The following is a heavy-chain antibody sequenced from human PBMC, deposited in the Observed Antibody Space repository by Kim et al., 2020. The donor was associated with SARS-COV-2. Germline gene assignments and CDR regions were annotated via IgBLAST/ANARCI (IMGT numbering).Heavy chain of an antibody. D-gene: IGHD4-17*01. CDR1: GFTFSSYG. CDR3: AKDMGDYVPGDYYYYYGMDV. J-gene: IGHJ6*02. Sequence: GGSLRLSCAASGFTFSSYGMHWVRQAPGKGLEWVAVISYDGSNKYYADSVKGRFTISRDNSKNTLYLQMNSLRAEDTAVYYCAKDMGDYVPGDYYYYYGMDVWGQGTTVTVSS. CDR2: ISYDGSNK. V-gene: IGHV3-30*18.